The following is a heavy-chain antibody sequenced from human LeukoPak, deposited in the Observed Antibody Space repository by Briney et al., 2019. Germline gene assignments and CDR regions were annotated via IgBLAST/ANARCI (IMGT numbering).Heavy chain of an antibody. CDR2: INHSGST. Sequence: SETRSLTCAVYGGSFSGYYWSWIRQPPGKGLEWIGEINHSGSTNYNPSLKSRVTISVDTSKNQFSLKMSSVTAADTAEYNCARVDGSGAFDIWGQGTMVTVSS. J-gene: IGHJ3*02. CDR3: ARVDGSGAFDI. V-gene: IGHV4-34*01. CDR1: GGSFSGYY. D-gene: IGHD6-25*01.